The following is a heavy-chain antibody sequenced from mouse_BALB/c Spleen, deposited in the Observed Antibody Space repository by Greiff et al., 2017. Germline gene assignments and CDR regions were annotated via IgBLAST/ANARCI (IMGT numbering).Heavy chain of an antibody. V-gene: IGHV5-17*02. J-gene: IGHJ4*01. CDR1: GFTFSSFG. CDR3: ARIYYYGSSYVYAMDY. Sequence: VQLKQSGGGLVQPGGSRKLSCAASGFTFSSFGMHWVRQAPEKGLEWVAYISSGSSTIYYADTVKGRFTISRDNPKNTLFLQMTSLRSEDTAMYYCARIYYYGSSYVYAMDYWGQGTSVTVSS. CDR2: ISSGSSTI. D-gene: IGHD1-1*01.